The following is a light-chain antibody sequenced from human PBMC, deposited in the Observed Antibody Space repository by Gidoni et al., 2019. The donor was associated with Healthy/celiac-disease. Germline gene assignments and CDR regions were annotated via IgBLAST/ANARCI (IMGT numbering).Light chain of an antibody. J-gene: IGKJ2*01. CDR1: QDISNY. CDR2: DAS. Sequence: DIQMTQSPSSLSASVGDRVTITCQASQDISNYLNWYQQKPGKAPKLLIYDASNLETGVPSRFSGSGSGTDFTFTISSLQPEDFATYYCQQYDNLPRTFXQXTKLEIK. V-gene: IGKV1-33*01. CDR3: QQYDNLPRT.